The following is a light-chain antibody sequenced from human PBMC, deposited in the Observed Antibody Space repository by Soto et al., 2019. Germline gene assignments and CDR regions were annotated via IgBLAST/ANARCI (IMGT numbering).Light chain of an antibody. CDR3: SSFAGSNTV. CDR1: SSDVGGYNY. CDR2: EVS. V-gene: IGLV2-8*01. J-gene: IGLJ7*01. Sequence: QSVLTQPPSASGSPGQSVTISCTGTSSDVGGYNYVSWYQHHPGKAPKLMIYEVSKRPSGVPDRFSGSKSGNTASLTVSGLQADDEANYYCSSFAGSNTVFGGGTQLTVL.